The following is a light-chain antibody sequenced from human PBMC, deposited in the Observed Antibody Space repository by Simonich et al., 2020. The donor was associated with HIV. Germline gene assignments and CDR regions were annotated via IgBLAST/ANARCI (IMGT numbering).Light chain of an antibody. V-gene: IGLV3-10*01. J-gene: IGLJ3*02. Sequence: SYELTQPPSVSVSPGQTARITCSGDALPKEYDYWYQQKSGQAPVLVIYEDIKLPSGIPERVYGSGSGTMATLTISGAQVEDEADYYCYSTDSSGNHRVFGGGTKLTVL. CDR2: EDI. CDR3: YSTDSSGNHRV. CDR1: ALPKEY.